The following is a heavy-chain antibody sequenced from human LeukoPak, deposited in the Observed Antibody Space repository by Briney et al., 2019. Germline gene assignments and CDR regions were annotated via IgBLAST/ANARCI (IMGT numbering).Heavy chain of an antibody. CDR1: GFTVSSDY. Sequence: GGSLRLSCAASGFTVSSDYMTWVRQAPGKGLEWVSIIYSADTTYYADSVRGRFTISRDNSKNTLYLQMNSLRAEDSAVYYCAREDRGMGCFDYWGQGTLVTVSS. CDR3: AREDRGMGCFDY. CDR2: IYSADTT. J-gene: IGHJ4*02. V-gene: IGHV3-66*01. D-gene: IGHD3-16*01.